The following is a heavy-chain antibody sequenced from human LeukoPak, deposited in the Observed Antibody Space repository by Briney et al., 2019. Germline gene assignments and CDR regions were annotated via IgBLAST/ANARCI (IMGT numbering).Heavy chain of an antibody. CDR2: ITPLFGRP. CDR1: GGTFSNYP. J-gene: IGHJ4*02. CDR3: AREWAGYGSCSYYYY. V-gene: IGHV1-69*13. D-gene: IGHD3-10*01. Sequence: ASVKVSCKASGGTFSNYPISWVRQAPGQGLEWMGGITPLFGRPNYAQKFQGRVTINADESTSTAYMELSSLRSEDTAIYYCAREWAGYGSCSYYYYWGQGTLVTVSS.